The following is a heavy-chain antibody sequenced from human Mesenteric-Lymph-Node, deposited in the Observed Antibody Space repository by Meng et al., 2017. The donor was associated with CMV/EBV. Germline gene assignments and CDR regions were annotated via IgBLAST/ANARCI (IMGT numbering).Heavy chain of an antibody. Sequence: GESLKISCAASGFTFSDYYMSWIRQAPGKGLEWVSVVSSGSSNTYYADSVKGRFTVSRDNSKNTVYLQMNSLRAEDTAVYYCAKPTPYCSSTSCWSDYWGQGTLVTVSS. CDR1: GFTFSDYY. CDR3: AKPTPYCSSTSCWSDY. CDR2: VSSGSSNT. V-gene: IGHV3-23*03. J-gene: IGHJ4*02. D-gene: IGHD2-2*01.